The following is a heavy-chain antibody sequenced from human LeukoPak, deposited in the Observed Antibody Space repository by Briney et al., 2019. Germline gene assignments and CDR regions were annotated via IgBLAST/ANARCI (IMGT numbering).Heavy chain of an antibody. J-gene: IGHJ4*02. D-gene: IGHD3-22*01. CDR1: GFTFSNYG. CDR2: ITSGVGIT. V-gene: IGHV3-23*01. Sequence: PGGSLRLSCAASGFTFSNYGMHWVRQAPGKGLEWVSIITSGVGITYYADSVKGRFTISRDNSRNTLYLQMNSLRAEDTAVYYCAKGDYYDLDYWGQGTLVTVSS. CDR3: AKGDYYDLDY.